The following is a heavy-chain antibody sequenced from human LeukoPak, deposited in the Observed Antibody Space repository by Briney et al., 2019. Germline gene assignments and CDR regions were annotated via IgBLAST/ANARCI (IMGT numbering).Heavy chain of an antibody. D-gene: IGHD2-2*01. Sequence: SGGSLRLSCAASGFTFSSYSMNWVRQAPGKGLEWVSYISSSSSTIYYADSVKGRFTVSRVNAKNSLYLQMDSLRAEDTAVYYCAREAVVPAAILLDPWGQGTLVTVSS. V-gene: IGHV3-48*04. CDR1: GFTFSSYS. J-gene: IGHJ5*02. CDR3: AREAVVPAAILLDP. CDR2: ISSSSSTI.